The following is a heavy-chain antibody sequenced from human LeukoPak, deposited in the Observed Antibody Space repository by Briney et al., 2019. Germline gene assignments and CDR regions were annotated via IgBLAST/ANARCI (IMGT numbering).Heavy chain of an antibody. D-gene: IGHD3-3*01. Sequence: GGSLRLSCAASGFTFSSYDMHWVRHATGKGLEWVSAIGTAGDTYYPGSVKGRFTISRENAKNSLYLQMNSLRAEDTAVYYCARGFWSGYSDGGAFDIWGQGTMVTVSS. CDR3: ARGFWSGYSDGGAFDI. CDR1: GFTFSSYD. CDR2: IGTAGDT. V-gene: IGHV3-13*01. J-gene: IGHJ3*02.